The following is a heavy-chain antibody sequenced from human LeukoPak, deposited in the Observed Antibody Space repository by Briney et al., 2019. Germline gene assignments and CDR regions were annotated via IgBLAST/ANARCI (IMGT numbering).Heavy chain of an antibody. J-gene: IGHJ5*02. V-gene: IGHV3-7*01. CDR3: ARRMADIVVVPAAIGVYNWFDP. CDR1: GFTFSSYW. D-gene: IGHD2-2*01. CDR2: IKQDGSEK. Sequence: GGSLRLSCAASGFTFSSYWMCWVRQAPGKGLEWVANIKQDGSEKYYVDSVKGRFAISRDNAKNSLYLQMNSLRAEDTAVYYCARRMADIVVVPAAIGVYNWFDPWGQGTLVTVSS.